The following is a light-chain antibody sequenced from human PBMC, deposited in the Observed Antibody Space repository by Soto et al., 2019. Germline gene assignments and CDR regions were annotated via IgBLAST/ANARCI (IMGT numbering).Light chain of an antibody. CDR3: QQRT. J-gene: IGKJ1*01. V-gene: IGKV3-11*01. CDR2: DAS. CDR1: QSVSSY. Sequence: EILLTQSPATLSLSPGERATLSCRASQSVSSYLACYQQKPGQAPRLLIYDASNRATGIPARFSGSGSGTDFTLTISSLEPEDFAVYYCQQRTFGQGTKV.